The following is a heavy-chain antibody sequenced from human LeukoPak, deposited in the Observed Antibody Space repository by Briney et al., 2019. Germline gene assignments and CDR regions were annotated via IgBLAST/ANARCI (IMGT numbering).Heavy chain of an antibody. D-gene: IGHD1-1*01. V-gene: IGHV1-2*02. CDR3: ATSGTTTAEFLFDH. CDR1: GYTFIGYY. J-gene: IGHJ5*02. Sequence: ASVKVSCTGPGYTFIGYYIRSVREAPGQGLEWVGWLNPNTGGANYTQKFQGRVTVTRDTSISTAYMELRRLRSDDTAIYYCATSGTTTAEFLFDHWGQGTLVTVSS. CDR2: LNPNTGGA.